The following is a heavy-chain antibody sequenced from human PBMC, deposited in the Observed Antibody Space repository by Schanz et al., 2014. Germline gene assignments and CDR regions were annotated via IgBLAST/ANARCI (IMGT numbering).Heavy chain of an antibody. CDR2: ISGSSRTI. Sequence: EVQLVESGGGVVQPGRSLRLSCAASGFTFSSYDVFWVRQAPGKGLEWVSYISGSSRTIYYADSMKGRFTISRDNAKNSLYLQMNSLRAEDTAVYHCVSSGSYSSYAFWGQGTLVTVSS. CDR1: GFTFSSYD. CDR3: VSSGSYSSYAF. D-gene: IGHD3-10*01. V-gene: IGHV3-48*01. J-gene: IGHJ4*02.